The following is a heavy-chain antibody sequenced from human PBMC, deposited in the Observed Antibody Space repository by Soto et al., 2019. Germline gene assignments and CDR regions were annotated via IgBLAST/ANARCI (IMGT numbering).Heavy chain of an antibody. V-gene: IGHV4-34*01. CDR3: ASLGMEADGSGVKSYFDY. J-gene: IGHJ4*02. CDR2: INHSGST. Sequence: PSETLSLTCAVYGGSFSGYYWSWIRQPPGKGLEWIGEINHSGSTNYNPSLKSRVTISVDTSKNQFSLKLSSVTAADTAVYYCASLGMEADGSGVKSYFDYWGQGTLVTFS. D-gene: IGHD3-10*01. CDR1: GGSFSGYY.